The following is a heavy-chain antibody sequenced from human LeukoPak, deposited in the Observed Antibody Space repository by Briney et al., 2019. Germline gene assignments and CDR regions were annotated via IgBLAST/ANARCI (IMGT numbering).Heavy chain of an antibody. J-gene: IGHJ5*02. CDR3: ARGGIAAFNWFGP. D-gene: IGHD6-13*01. Sequence: GSSVKVSCKASGGTFSSYAISWVQQASGQGLEWMGGIIPIFGTANYAQKFQGRVTITTDESTSTAYMELSSLRSEDTAVYYCARGGIAAFNWFGPWGQGTLVTVSS. V-gene: IGHV1-69*05. CDR2: IIPIFGTA. CDR1: GGTFSSYA.